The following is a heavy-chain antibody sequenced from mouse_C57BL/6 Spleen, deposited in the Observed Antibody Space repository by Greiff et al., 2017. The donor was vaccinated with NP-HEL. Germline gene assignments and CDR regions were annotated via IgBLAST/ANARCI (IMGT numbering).Heavy chain of an antibody. J-gene: IGHJ3*01. CDR3: AREDWDGRFAY. Sequence: EVQVVESEGGLVQPGSSMKLSCTASGFTFSDYYMAWVRQVPEKGLEWVANINYDGSSTYYLDSLKSRFIISRDNAKNILYLQMSSLKSEDTATYYCAREDWDGRFAYWGQGTLVTVSA. CDR1: GFTFSDYY. CDR2: INYDGSST. V-gene: IGHV5-16*01. D-gene: IGHD4-1*01.